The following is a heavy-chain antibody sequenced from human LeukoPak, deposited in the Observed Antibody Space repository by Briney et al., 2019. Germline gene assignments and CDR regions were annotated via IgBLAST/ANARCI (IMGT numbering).Heavy chain of an antibody. V-gene: IGHV4-59*01. Sequence: SETLSLTCTVSGGSISSYYWSWIRQPPGKGLEWIGYIYYSGSTNYNPSLKSRVTISVDTSKNQFSLKLSSVTAADTAVYYCARAPLSSSGLFDYWGQGTLVTVSS. J-gene: IGHJ4*02. D-gene: IGHD6-19*01. CDR2: IYYSGST. CDR1: GGSISSYY. CDR3: ARAPLSSSGLFDY.